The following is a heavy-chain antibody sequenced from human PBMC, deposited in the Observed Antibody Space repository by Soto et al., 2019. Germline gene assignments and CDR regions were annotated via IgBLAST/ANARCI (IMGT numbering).Heavy chain of an antibody. D-gene: IGHD4-17*01. CDR3: TRDPNGDHIGAFDF. J-gene: IGHJ3*01. CDR1: KFTFSAYA. V-gene: IGHV3-23*04. CDR2: ISGSGGGT. Sequence: EVQVVESGGGLVQPGGSLRLSCATSKFTFSAYAMTWVRQAPGEGLEWVSSISGSGGGTSYADSVKGRFSSSRDSSKNTLYLRTNSLRVEDTAVYYCTRDPNGDHIGAFDFWGQRIVVTVSS.